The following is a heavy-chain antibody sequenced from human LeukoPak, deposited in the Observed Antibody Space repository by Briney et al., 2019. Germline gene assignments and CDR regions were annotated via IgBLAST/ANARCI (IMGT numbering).Heavy chain of an antibody. J-gene: IGHJ5*02. Sequence: ASVKVSCKASGFIFTKYGISWVRQAPEQGLEWVGCISGYNGDTNYAQKLQGRVTMTRDTSTTTVYMELRSLRSDDAAFYYCARDPSNTSGRKTWFDTWGQGTLVTVSS. CDR1: GFIFTKYG. D-gene: IGHD2-2*01. V-gene: IGHV1-18*01. CDR3: ARDPSNTSGRKTWFDT. CDR2: ISGYNGDT.